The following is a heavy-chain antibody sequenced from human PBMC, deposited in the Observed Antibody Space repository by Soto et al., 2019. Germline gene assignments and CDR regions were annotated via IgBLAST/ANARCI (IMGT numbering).Heavy chain of an antibody. D-gene: IGHD5-12*01. J-gene: IGHJ6*02. CDR1: GFTFQNHW. Sequence: PGGSLRLSCAASGFTFQNHWLSWVRQAPGKGLEWVSYISSSGSTIYYADSVKGRFTISRDNAKNSLYLQMNSLRAEDTAVYYCARDGDWRLRFGGGMDVWGQGTTVTVSS. V-gene: IGHV3-48*04. CDR3: ARDGDWRLRFGGGMDV. CDR2: ISSSGSTI.